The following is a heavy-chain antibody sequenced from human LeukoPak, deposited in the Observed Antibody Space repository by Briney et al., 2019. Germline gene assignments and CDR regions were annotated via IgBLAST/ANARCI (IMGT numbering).Heavy chain of an antibody. V-gene: IGHV1-46*01. Sequence: VASVKVSCKASGYTFTSYGISWVRLAPGQGLGWMGIINPSGGSTSYAQKFQGRVTMTRDTSTSTAYMELSRLRSDDTAVYYCARDPTMIVVAYFDYWGQGTLVTVSS. J-gene: IGHJ4*02. D-gene: IGHD3-22*01. CDR1: GYTFTSYG. CDR3: ARDPTMIVVAYFDY. CDR2: INPSGGST.